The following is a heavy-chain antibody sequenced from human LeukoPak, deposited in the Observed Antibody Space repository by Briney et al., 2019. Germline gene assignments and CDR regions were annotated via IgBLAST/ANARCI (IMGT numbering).Heavy chain of an antibody. CDR3: ARDGGVTWTSPLDF. CDR2: ISYDGSNK. D-gene: IGHD1-14*01. V-gene: IGHV3-30-3*01. Sequence: PGGSLRLSCAASGFTFSSYAMHWVRQAPGKGLEWVAVISYDGSNKYYADSVKGRFTISRDNSKNTLYLQMNSLRAEDTAVYYCARDGGVTWTSPLDFWGQGTLVTVSS. J-gene: IGHJ4*02. CDR1: GFTFSSYA.